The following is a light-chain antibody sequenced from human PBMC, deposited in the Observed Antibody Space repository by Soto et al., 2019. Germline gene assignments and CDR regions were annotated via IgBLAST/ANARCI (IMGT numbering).Light chain of an antibody. CDR3: QQFGSSTPSWT. V-gene: IGKV3-20*01. CDR1: QSVSSSY. J-gene: IGKJ1*01. Sequence: EIVLTQSPGTLSLSPGERATLSCRASQSVSSSYLAWYQQKPGQPPRLVISEASTRATGIPDRFSGSGSGTDFNLTIRSLEPEDFAVYYCQQFGSSTPSWTFGQGTKVEI. CDR2: EAS.